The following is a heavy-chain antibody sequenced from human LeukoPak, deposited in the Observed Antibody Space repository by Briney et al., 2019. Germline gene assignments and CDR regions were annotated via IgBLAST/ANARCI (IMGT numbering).Heavy chain of an antibody. CDR1: GGSFSGYY. CDR3: AREGIAVAVFDY. D-gene: IGHD6-19*01. J-gene: IGHJ4*02. Sequence: PSETLSLTCAVYGGSFSGYYWSWIRQPPGKGLEWIGEINHSGSTNYNPSLKSRVTISVDTSKNQFSLKLSSVTAADTAVYYCAREGIAVAVFDYWGQGTLVTVSS. CDR2: INHSGST. V-gene: IGHV4-34*01.